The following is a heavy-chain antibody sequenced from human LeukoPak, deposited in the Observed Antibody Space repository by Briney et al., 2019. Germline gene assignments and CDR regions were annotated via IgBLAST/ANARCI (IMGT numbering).Heavy chain of an antibody. J-gene: IGHJ3*01. CDR2: IRQDGREK. V-gene: IGHV3-7*01. CDR1: GFTLRTHY. D-gene: IGHD2-15*01. CDR3: AREAVVQNTDDAFDV. Sequence: GGSLRLSCTASGFTLRTHYISWFRQAPGKGLEWVANIRQDGREKYYVASVKGRFTIFRDNARNSVYLQMGTLRAEDTAVYYCAREAVVQNTDDAFDVWGQGTMVTVSS.